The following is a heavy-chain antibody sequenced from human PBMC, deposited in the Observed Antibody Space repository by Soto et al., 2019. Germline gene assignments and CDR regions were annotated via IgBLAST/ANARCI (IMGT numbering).Heavy chain of an antibody. CDR3: ARGAFGYSYGYYYYYGMDV. D-gene: IGHD5-18*01. CDR2: MNPNSGNT. Sequence: ASVKVSCKASGYTFTSYDINWVRQATGQGLEWMGWMNPNSGNTGYAQKFQGRVTMTRNTSISTAYMELSSLRSEDTAVYYCARGAFGYSYGYYYYYGMDVWGQGTTVTVSS. CDR1: GYTFTSYD. V-gene: IGHV1-8*01. J-gene: IGHJ6*02.